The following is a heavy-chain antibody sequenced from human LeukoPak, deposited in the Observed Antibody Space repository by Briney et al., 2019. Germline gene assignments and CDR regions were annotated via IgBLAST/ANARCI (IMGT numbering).Heavy chain of an antibody. J-gene: IGHJ4*02. CDR2: IYYSGST. CDR1: GGSISSYY. D-gene: IGHD3-9*01. V-gene: IGHV4-59*01. CDR3: ARGGGLRYFDWLPTAGLDY. Sequence: SETLSLTCTVSGGSISSYYWSWIRQPPGKGLEWIGYIYYSGSTNYNPSLKSRGTISVDTSKNQFSLKLSSVTAADTAVYYCARGGGLRYFDWLPTAGLDYWGQGTLVTVSS.